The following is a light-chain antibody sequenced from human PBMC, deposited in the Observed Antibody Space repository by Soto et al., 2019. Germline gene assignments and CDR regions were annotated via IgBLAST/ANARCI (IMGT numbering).Light chain of an antibody. J-gene: IGKJ5*01. CDR2: DAS. CDR3: QQYGSSPPIT. CDR1: QSVSSY. V-gene: IGKV3-20*01. Sequence: STATLSLSPGERATLSCRASQSVSSYLAWYQQKPGQAPRLLIYDASNRATGIPARFSGSGSGTDFTLTISRLEPEDFAVYYCQQYGSSPPITFGQGTRLEIK.